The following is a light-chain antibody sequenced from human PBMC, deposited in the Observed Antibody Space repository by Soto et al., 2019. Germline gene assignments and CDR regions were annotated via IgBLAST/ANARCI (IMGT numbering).Light chain of an antibody. CDR1: QSVSSSY. Sequence: ETVLTQSPGTLSLSPGERATLFCRASQSVSSSYLAWYQQKPGQAPRLRIYGASSRATGIPDRFSGSGSGTDFTLTISRLAPEVLAAYYWQQNGSSPPSWTFGQGTKVEIK. CDR2: GAS. J-gene: IGKJ1*01. V-gene: IGKV3-20*01. CDR3: QQNGSSPPSWT.